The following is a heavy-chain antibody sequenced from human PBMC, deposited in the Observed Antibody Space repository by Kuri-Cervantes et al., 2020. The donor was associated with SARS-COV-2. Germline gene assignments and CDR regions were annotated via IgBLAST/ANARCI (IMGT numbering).Heavy chain of an antibody. CDR3: AREIYSSSRYDAYYYMDV. CDR1: GFNIRAYA. J-gene: IGHJ6*03. Sequence: GESLKISCAASGFNIRAYAMSWVRQAPGKGLEWVAVIWYDGSNKYYADSVKGRFTISRDNSKNTLYLQMNGLRAEDTAVYYCAREIYSSSRYDAYYYMDVWGKGTTVTVS. D-gene: IGHD6-13*01. V-gene: IGHV3-33*08. CDR2: IWYDGSNK.